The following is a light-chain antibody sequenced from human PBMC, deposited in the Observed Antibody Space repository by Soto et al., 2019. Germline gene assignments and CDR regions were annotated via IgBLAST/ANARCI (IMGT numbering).Light chain of an antibody. CDR2: WAS. Sequence: DLVLTPSPDSLAVALGESSTINCKSSQSVLYSSNNKNYLAWYQQKPGQPPKLLIYWASTRESGVPDRFSGSGSGTDFTLTISSLQAEDVAVYYCQQYDSIPRFGEGTKVDIK. V-gene: IGKV4-1*01. J-gene: IGKJ1*01. CDR3: QQYDSIPR. CDR1: QSVLYSSNNKNY.